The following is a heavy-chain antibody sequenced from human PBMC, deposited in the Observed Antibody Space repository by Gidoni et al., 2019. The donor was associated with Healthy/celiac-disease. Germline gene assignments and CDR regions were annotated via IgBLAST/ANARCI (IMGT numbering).Heavy chain of an antibody. J-gene: IGHJ4*02. CDR2: TSTGGTT. CDR3: ARYDFWSGYFFDY. V-gene: IGHV3-66*01. CDR1: GCTVRSNY. Sequence: EVQLVESGGGAGQPGGALRLSCAACGCTVRSNYMSWVRQAPGKGLEWVSITSTGGTTYYADSVEGRFTISRDNSKNTLYLQLNSLRAEDTAVYYCARYDFWSGYFFDYWGQGTLVTVSS. D-gene: IGHD3-3*01.